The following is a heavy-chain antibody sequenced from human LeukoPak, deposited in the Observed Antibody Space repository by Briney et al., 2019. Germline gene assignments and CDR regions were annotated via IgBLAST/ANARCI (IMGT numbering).Heavy chain of an antibody. V-gene: IGHV1-18*01. CDR3: ARDRYYYYYMDV. CDR2: ISAYNGNT. Sequence: ASVEVSCKASGYTFTSYGISWVRQAPGQGLEWMGWISAYNGNTNYAQKLQGRVTMTTDTSTSTAYMELRSLRSDDTAVYYCARDRYYYYYMDVWGKGTTVTVSS. J-gene: IGHJ6*03. CDR1: GYTFTSYG.